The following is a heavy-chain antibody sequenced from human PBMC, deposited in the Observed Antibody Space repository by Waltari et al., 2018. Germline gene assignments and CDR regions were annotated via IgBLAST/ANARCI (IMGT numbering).Heavy chain of an antibody. CDR1: GFTFSSYW. CDR2: IKQDGREK. CDR3: ARAYYDFWSGYLSYYYYYMDV. V-gene: IGHV3-7*01. D-gene: IGHD3-3*01. J-gene: IGHJ6*03. Sequence: EVQLVESGGGLVQPGGSLRLSCAASGFTFSSYWMSWVRQAPGKGLEWVANIKQDGREKYYVDSVKGRFTISRDNAKNSLYLQMNSLRAEDTAVYYCARAYYDFWSGYLSYYYYYMDVWGKGTTVTVSS.